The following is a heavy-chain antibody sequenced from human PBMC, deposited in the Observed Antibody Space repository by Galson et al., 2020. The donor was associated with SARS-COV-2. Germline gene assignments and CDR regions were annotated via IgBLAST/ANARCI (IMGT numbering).Heavy chain of an antibody. J-gene: IGHJ4*02. D-gene: IGHD3-3*01. Sequence: SETLSLTCTVSGGSISSYYWSWIRQPPGKGLEWIGYIYYSGSTNYNPSLKSRVTISVDTSKNQFSLKLSSVTAADTAVYYCARGIHYDFWSGYYPGFDYWGQGTLVTVSS. CDR2: IYYSGST. V-gene: IGHV4-59*13. CDR1: GGSISSYY. CDR3: ARGIHYDFWSGYYPGFDY.